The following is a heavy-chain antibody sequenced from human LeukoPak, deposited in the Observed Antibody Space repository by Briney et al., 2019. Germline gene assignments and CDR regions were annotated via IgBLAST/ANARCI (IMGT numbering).Heavy chain of an antibody. D-gene: IGHD3-16*01. CDR2: FDPEDGER. CDR1: GYTLTDLS. Sequence: ASVKVSCKASGYTLTDLSMHWVRQAPGKGLEWMGGFDPEDGERIYAQKFQGRLTMTEDTSTDTAYMELSSLRSEDTAVYYCATLIGDNYFGMDVWGKGTTVTVSS. CDR3: ATLIGDNYFGMDV. V-gene: IGHV1-24*01. J-gene: IGHJ6*04.